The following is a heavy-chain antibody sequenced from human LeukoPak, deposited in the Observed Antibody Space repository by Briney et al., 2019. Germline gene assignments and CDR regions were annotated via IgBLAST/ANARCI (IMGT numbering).Heavy chain of an antibody. CDR2: IWYDGSNK. CDR3: ARDQYSSSSRELDY. V-gene: IGHV3-33*07. Sequence: GGSLRLSCVGPGFTFSRYWMNWVRQAPGKGLEWVAVIWYDGSNKYYADSVKGRFTISRDNSKNTLYLQMNSLRAEDTAVYYCARDQYSSSSRELDYWGQGTLVTVSS. D-gene: IGHD6-6*01. CDR1: GFTFSRYW. J-gene: IGHJ4*02.